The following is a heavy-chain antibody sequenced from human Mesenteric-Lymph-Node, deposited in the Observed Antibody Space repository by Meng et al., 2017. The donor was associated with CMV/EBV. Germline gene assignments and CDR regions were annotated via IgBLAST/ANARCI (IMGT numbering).Heavy chain of an antibody. D-gene: IGHD3-3*01. V-gene: IGHV4-61*05. CDR2: IYYSGST. J-gene: IGHJ5*02. Sequence: SETLSPTCTVSGGSTSSSSYYWGWIRQPPGKGVEWFGYIYYSGSTNHNPSLKSRVTISVDTYKYQFSLKLISVTAADADVYYCARRLFRVLELAPITGGWFDPWGQGTLVTVSS. CDR1: GGSTSSSSYY. CDR3: ARRLFRVLELAPITGGWFDP.